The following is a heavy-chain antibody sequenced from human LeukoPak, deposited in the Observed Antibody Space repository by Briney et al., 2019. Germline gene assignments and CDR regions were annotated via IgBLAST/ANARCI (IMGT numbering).Heavy chain of an antibody. Sequence: SQTLSLTCAISGDSVSSNSAAWNWIRQSPSRGLEWLGRTYYRSKWYNDYAVSVKSRITINPDASKNQFSLKLRSVTAADTAVYYCAKDSRLGRDGMYYYGLDVWGQGTTVTVSS. CDR2: TYYRSKWYN. J-gene: IGHJ6*02. V-gene: IGHV6-1*01. CDR1: GDSVSSNSAA. CDR3: AKDSRLGRDGMYYYGLDV. D-gene: IGHD3-9*01.